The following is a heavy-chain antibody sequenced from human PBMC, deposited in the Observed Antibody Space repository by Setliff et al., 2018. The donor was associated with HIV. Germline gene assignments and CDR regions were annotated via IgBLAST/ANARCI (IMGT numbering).Heavy chain of an antibody. CDR3: ARPKAAAGMGGWFDP. D-gene: IGHD6-13*01. CDR2: IIPIFGTA. Sequence: GASVKVSCKASGGTFSSYAISWVRQAPGQGLEWMGGIIPIFGTANYAQKFQGRVTITRDTSASTAYMELSSLRSEDTAVYYCARPKAAAGMGGWFDPWGQGTLVTVSS. J-gene: IGHJ5*02. CDR1: GGTFSSYA. V-gene: IGHV1-69*05.